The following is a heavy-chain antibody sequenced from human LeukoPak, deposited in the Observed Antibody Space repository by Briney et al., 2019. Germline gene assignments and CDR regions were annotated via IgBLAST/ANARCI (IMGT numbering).Heavy chain of an antibody. CDR2: IINSGGTI. J-gene: IGHJ4*02. V-gene: IGHV3-23*01. Sequence: GGSLRLSCAASGFTFDDYAMHWVRQAPGKGLEWVSAIINSGGTIHYADSVKGRFTISRDNSKNTLYLQMNSLTAEDTAVYHCAKGKGTGSYYYFDYWGQGTLVTVSS. CDR1: GFTFDDYA. D-gene: IGHD1-26*01. CDR3: AKGKGTGSYYYFDY.